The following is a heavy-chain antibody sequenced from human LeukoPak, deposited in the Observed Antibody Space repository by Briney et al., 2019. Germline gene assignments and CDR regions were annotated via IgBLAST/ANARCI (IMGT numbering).Heavy chain of an antibody. Sequence: GGSLRLSCAASGFTFSSYAMSWVRQAPGKGLEWVSAISGSGGSTYYADSVKGRFTISRDNSKNTLYLQMNSLRAEDTAVYYCAKDPEHSSSSTNNWFDPWGQGTLVTVSS. D-gene: IGHD6-6*01. J-gene: IGHJ5*02. CDR3: AKDPEHSSSSTNNWFDP. CDR2: ISGSGGST. CDR1: GFTFSSYA. V-gene: IGHV3-23*01.